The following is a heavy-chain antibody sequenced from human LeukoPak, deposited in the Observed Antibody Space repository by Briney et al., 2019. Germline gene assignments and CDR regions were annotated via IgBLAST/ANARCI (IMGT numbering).Heavy chain of an antibody. D-gene: IGHD6-19*01. Sequence: GGSLRLSCAASGFTFSSYGMHWVRQAPGKGLEWVAFIRYDGSNKYYADSVKGRFTISRENSKNTLYLQMNSLRAEDTAVYIAVAGTHYFDYWGQGTLVTVSS. CDR1: GFTFSSYG. J-gene: IGHJ4*02. V-gene: IGHV3-30*02. CDR3: VAGTHYFDY. CDR2: IRYDGSNK.